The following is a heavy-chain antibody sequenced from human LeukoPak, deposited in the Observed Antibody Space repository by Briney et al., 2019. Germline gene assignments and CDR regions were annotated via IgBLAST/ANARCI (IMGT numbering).Heavy chain of an antibody. CDR3: VGQYYYDSSGYGADY. J-gene: IGHJ4*02. Sequence: GASVKVSCRASGGTFSSYAISWVRQAPGQGLEWMGGIIPIFGTANYAQKFQGRVTITTDESTSTAYMELSSLRSEDTAVYYCVGQYYYDSSGYGADYWGQGTLVTVSS. CDR2: IIPIFGTA. D-gene: IGHD3-22*01. V-gene: IGHV1-69*05. CDR1: GGTFSSYA.